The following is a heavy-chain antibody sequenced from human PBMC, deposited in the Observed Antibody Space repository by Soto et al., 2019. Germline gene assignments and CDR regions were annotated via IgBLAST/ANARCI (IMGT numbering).Heavy chain of an antibody. CDR3: ARRWPKGGWYFDH. J-gene: IGHJ4*02. V-gene: IGHV1-3*04. D-gene: IGHD2-15*01. Sequence: QVQLVQSGTEEKKPGASVKVSCKTSGYTFTTYAMHWVRQAPGQRLEWMGWINTGNGNTIYSQKFQGRVTXRXDXXASTAYMELSRLRSEDTAVYYCARRWPKGGWYFDHWGQGTLVTVSS. CDR2: INTGNGNT. CDR1: GYTFTTYA.